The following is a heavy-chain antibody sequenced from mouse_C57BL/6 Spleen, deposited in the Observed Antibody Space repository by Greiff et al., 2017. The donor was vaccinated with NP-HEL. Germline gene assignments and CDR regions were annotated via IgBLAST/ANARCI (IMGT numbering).Heavy chain of an antibody. CDR1: GFTFSDYG. D-gene: IGHD2-3*01. J-gene: IGHJ3*01. CDR2: ISSGSRTL. V-gene: IGHV5-17*01. Sequence: EVKLVESGGGLVKPGGSLKLSCAASGFTFSDYGMHWVRHAPEKGLEWVAYISSGSRTLYYSATVTGRFTISRDNAKNTLFLQMTSLRSEDTAMYYCARPGDGYYDWFAYWGQGTLVTVSA. CDR3: ARPGDGYYDWFAY.